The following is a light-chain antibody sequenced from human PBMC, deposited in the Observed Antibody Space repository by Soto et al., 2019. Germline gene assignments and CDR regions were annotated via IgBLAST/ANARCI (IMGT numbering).Light chain of an antibody. CDR1: QSLSNSF. V-gene: IGKV3-20*01. CDR2: DTS. J-gene: IGKJ2*01. CDR3: QQYASSPYT. Sequence: EIVLTQSPGTLSLSPGERATLSCRASQSLSNSFIAWYQQKPGQAPRLLIYDTSSRATGIPARFSGSGSGTDFTLTITTLEPEDSAVYFCQQYASSPYTFGQGTKVDIK.